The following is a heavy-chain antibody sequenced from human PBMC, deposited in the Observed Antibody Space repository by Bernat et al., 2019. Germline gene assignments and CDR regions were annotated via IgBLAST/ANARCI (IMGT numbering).Heavy chain of an antibody. CDR3: ARLSDCTGGVCYLPNSCVDY. D-gene: IGHD2-8*02. V-gene: IGHV5-51*01. J-gene: IGHJ4*02. Sequence: EVQLVQSGAEVKKPGESLKISCKGSGYSFTSYWIGWVRQMPGKGLEWMGIIYPGDSDTSYSPSFQGQVTISADKSISTAYLQWSSLKASDTAMYYCARLSDCTGGVCYLPNSCVDYWGQGTLVTVSS. CDR2: IYPGDSDT. CDR1: GYSFTSYW.